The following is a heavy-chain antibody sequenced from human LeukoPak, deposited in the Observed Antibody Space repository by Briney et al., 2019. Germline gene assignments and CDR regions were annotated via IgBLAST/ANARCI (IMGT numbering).Heavy chain of an antibody. CDR1: GFTFSSYA. CDR2: ISGSGGST. CDR3: AKGDSGYYYDSSGYLNWFDP. V-gene: IGHV3-23*01. Sequence: GGSLRLSCAASGFTFSSYAMSWVRQAPGKGLEWVSVISGSGGSTYYVDSAKGRFTISRDNSKNTLSLQMNSLRAEDTAVYYCAKGDSGYYYDSSGYLNWFDPWGQGTLVTVSS. D-gene: IGHD3-22*01. J-gene: IGHJ5*02.